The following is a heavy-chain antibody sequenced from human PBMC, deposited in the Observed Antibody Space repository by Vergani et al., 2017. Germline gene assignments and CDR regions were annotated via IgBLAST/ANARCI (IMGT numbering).Heavy chain of an antibody. CDR1: GYSFINYG. J-gene: IGHJ6*02. Sequence: QSQLVQSGDEVKKPGASVKVSCKTSGYSFINYGISWVRQAPGQGLEWLGWVSPYNGNTNYGQKIQGRVTMTTDTSTRTAYMQLSRLRSDDTAVYYCAREVVVVVAATYYYYGMDVWGQGTTVTVSS. CDR2: VSPYNGNT. D-gene: IGHD2-15*01. V-gene: IGHV1-18*01. CDR3: AREVVVVVAATYYYYGMDV.